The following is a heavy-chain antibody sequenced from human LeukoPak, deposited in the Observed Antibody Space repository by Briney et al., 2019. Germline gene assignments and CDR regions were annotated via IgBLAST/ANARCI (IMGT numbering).Heavy chain of an antibody. D-gene: IGHD5-24*01. Sequence: ASVKVSCKASGYTFTCYYMHWVRQAPGQGLEWMGRINPNSGGTNYAQKFQGRVTMTRDTSISTACMELGRLRSDDTAVYYCARGTTKRWLHFDYWGQGTLVTVSS. CDR2: INPNSGGT. V-gene: IGHV1-2*06. CDR1: GYTFTCYY. J-gene: IGHJ4*02. CDR3: ARGTTKRWLHFDY.